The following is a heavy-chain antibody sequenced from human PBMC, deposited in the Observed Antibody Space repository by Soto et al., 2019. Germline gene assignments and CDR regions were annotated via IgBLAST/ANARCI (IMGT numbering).Heavy chain of an antibody. D-gene: IGHD3-10*01. CDR3: ARDREDGSGPDV. CDR1: SVSVSGHY. V-gene: IGHV4-59*02. Sequence: PSVTLSLTCIVSSVSVSGHYWAWTLQSPGQGLEWLAPMFYSGSGGIKTNPSLKSRVSISVVTSTNHISLRLTSVTAADTAVYYCARDREDGSGPDVWGQGTTVTVS. J-gene: IGHJ6*02. CDR2: MFYSGSGGI.